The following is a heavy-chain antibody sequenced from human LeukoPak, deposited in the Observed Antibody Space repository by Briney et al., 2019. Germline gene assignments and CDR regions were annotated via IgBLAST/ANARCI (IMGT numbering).Heavy chain of an antibody. CDR3: AARPYCTTATCPKTNWFDP. D-gene: IGHD2-8*01. CDR1: GFIFSSYG. Sequence: GGSLRLSCAASGFIFSSYGMHWVRQAPGKGLEWVAFIRYDGSDKFYADSVKGRFTISRDNSKNTLYLQMSSLRADDTAVYYCAARPYCTTATCPKTNWFDPWGQGTLVTSPQ. CDR2: IRYDGSDK. J-gene: IGHJ5*02. V-gene: IGHV3-30*02.